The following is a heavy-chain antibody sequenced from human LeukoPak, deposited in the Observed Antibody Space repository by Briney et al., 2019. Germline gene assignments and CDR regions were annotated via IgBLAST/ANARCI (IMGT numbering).Heavy chain of an antibody. CDR3: AAYCSSTSCPRGIDY. V-gene: IGHV3-23*01. Sequence: GGSLRLSCAASGFTFSSYAMSWVRQAPGKGLEWVSATSGSGGSTYYADSVKGRFTISRDNSKNTLYLQMNSLRAEDTAVYYCAAYCSSTSCPRGIDYWGQGTLVTVSS. CDR1: GFTFSSYA. CDR2: TSGSGGST. J-gene: IGHJ4*02. D-gene: IGHD2-2*01.